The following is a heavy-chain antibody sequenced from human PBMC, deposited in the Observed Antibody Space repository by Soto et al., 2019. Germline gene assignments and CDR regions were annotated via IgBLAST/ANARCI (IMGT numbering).Heavy chain of an antibody. CDR1: GFTFENYA. J-gene: IGHJ4*02. CDR2: ISWHSGNL. V-gene: IGHV3-9*01. CDR3: AKDKVYSNYEHYFDY. D-gene: IGHD4-4*01. Sequence: GGSLRLSCAASGFTFENYAMHWARQAPGKGLEWVSGISWHSGNLGYADSVRGRFTISRDNAKNSLYLQMNSLRPEDTGLYYCAKDKVYSNYEHYFDYWGQGTLVTVSS.